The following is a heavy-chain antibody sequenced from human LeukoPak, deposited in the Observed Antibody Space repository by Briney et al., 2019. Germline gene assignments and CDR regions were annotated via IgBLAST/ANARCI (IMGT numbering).Heavy chain of an antibody. CDR1: GGTFSSYA. CDR2: IIPILGIA. V-gene: IGHV1-69*04. Sequence: ASVKVSCKASGGTFSSYAISWVRQAPGQGLEWMGRIIPILGIANYAQKFQGRVTITADKPTSTAYMELSSLRSEDTAVYYCARAHEGFDYWGQGTLVTVSS. J-gene: IGHJ4*02. CDR3: ARAHEGFDY.